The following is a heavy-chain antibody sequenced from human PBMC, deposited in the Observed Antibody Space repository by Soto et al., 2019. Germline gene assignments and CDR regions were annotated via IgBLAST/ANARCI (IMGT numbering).Heavy chain of an antibody. J-gene: IGHJ5*02. Sequence: GGSLRLSCAASGFTFSSYSMNWVRQAPGKGLEWVSSISSSSSYIYYADSVKGRFTISRDNAKNSLYLQMNSLRAKDTAVYYCARGHSGWFDPWGQGTLVTVSS. V-gene: IGHV3-21*01. CDR3: ARGHSGWFDP. D-gene: IGHD2-15*01. CDR2: ISSSSSYI. CDR1: GFTFSSYS.